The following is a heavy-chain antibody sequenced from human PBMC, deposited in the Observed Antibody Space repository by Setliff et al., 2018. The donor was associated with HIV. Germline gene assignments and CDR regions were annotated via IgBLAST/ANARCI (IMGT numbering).Heavy chain of an antibody. V-gene: IGHV1-2*02. CDR3: ATTEGGYTFNSDSSGSRYFDH. CDR2: MSPNSGGA. J-gene: IGHJ4*02. D-gene: IGHD3-22*01. CDR1: GYTFSAYY. Sequence: EASVKVSCKASGYTFSAYYIHWVRQAPGQGLEWMGWMSPNSGGASYVQAFQGRINMTRDSSITTAYMELNNLRSDDSAIYYCATTEGGYTFNSDSSGSRYFDHWGQGTLVTVSS.